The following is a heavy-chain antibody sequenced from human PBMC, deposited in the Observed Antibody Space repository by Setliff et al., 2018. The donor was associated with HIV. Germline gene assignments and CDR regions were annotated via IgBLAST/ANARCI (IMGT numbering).Heavy chain of an antibody. Sequence: SETLSLTCTVSGGSISSGGYYWSWIRQHPGKGLEWIGYIYYSGSTYYNPSLKSRVTISVDTSKNQFSLKLSSVTAADTAVYYCARDKDMTVAFDLWGQGTPVTVSS. V-gene: IGHV4-31*03. CDR3: ARDKDMTVAFDL. J-gene: IGHJ4*02. CDR2: IYYSGST. CDR1: GGSISSGGYY. D-gene: IGHD3-22*01.